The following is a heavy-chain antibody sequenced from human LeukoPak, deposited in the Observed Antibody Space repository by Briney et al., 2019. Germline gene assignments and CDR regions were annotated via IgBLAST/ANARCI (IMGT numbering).Heavy chain of an antibody. V-gene: IGHV1-2*02. CDR3: ARDLITMIDY. CDR1: GYTFTGYY. Sequence: ASVKVSCKASGYTFTGYYMHWVRQAPGQGLEWVGWINPKNGGSNYAQKFQGRVTMTTDTSTSTAYMELRSLRSDDTAVYYCARDLITMIDYWGQGTLVTVSS. J-gene: IGHJ4*02. CDR2: INPKNGGS. D-gene: IGHD3-22*01.